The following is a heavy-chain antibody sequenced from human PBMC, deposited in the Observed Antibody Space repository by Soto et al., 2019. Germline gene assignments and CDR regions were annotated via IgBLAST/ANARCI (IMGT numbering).Heavy chain of an antibody. Sequence: QVQLQESGPGLVKPSQTLSLTCTVSGGSISSGDYYWSWIRQPPGKGLEGIGYIYYSGSTYYNPSLKSRVTISVDTSKNQFSLKLSSLTAADTAVYYCARVGTVTGDYYYDMDVWGQVTTVTVSS. J-gene: IGHJ6*02. V-gene: IGHV4-30-4*01. CDR1: GGSISSGDYY. CDR2: IYYSGST. CDR3: ARVGTVTGDYYYDMDV. D-gene: IGHD4-17*01.